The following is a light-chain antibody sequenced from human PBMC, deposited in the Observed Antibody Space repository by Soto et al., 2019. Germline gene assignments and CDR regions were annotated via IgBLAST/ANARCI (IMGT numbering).Light chain of an antibody. CDR2: VAS. CDR3: QRYDGY. V-gene: IGKV1-5*01. J-gene: IGKJ2*01. Sequence: DTQMTQSPSTLSASVGDTVTITCRARQNINNGLAWYQQKPEKVPKLLIYVASTLEDGVPSRFSGSRSGTEFTLTINSLQPDDCATYYCQRYDGYFGQGTKLEIK. CDR1: QNINNG.